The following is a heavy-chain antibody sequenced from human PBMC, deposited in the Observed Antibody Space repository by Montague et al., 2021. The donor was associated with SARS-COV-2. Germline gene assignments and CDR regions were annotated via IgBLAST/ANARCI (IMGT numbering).Heavy chain of an antibody. D-gene: IGHD3-10*01. Sequence: SETLSLTCAVYGGSFSGYYWSWIRQPPGKWLECIGEINHSGSTNYNPSLKSRVTISVDTSKNQFSLKLSSVTAADTAVYYCARVRYYGSGTSLGMDVWGQGTTVTVSS. V-gene: IGHV4-34*01. J-gene: IGHJ6*02. CDR3: ARVRYYGSGTSLGMDV. CDR1: GGSFSGYY. CDR2: INHSGST.